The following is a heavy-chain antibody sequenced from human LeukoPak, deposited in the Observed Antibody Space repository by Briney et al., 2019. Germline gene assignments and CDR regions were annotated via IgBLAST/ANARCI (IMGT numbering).Heavy chain of an antibody. CDR2: ISDGGANT. J-gene: IGHJ6*03. CDR1: GFTFSDYT. Sequence: GASLRLSCSASGFTFSDYTFHWVRETPGNGLEWVAFISDGGANTYYANSVRGRFTVSRDSPKNTLYLQMTSLRAEDTAVYYCAREINYYYYMDVWGKGTTVAVS. V-gene: IGHV3-30*01. CDR3: AREINYYYYMDV.